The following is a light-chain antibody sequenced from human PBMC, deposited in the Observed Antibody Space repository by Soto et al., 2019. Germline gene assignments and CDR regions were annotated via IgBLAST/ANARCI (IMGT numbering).Light chain of an antibody. CDR3: QKYNSAPLT. V-gene: IGKV3-15*01. Sequence: EIVMTQSPATLSVSPGERATLSCRASQNVGNNLVWYQQKPGQAPRLLIYGASTRAAGIPDRFSGSGSGTEFTLTISSLQPEDVAAYYCQKYNSAPLTFGGGTKVDIK. J-gene: IGKJ4*01. CDR2: GAS. CDR1: QNVGNN.